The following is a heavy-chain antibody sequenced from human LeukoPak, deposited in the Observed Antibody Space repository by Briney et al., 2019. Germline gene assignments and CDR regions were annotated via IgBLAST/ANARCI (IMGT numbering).Heavy chain of an antibody. CDR3: ARHGDNYYYYMDV. CDR1: GGSISSYY. D-gene: IGHD5-24*01. CDR2: IYYSGST. Sequence: TSETLSLTCTVSGGSISSYYWSWIRQPPGKGLEWIGYIYYSGSTYYNPSLKSRVTISVDTSKNQFSLKLSSVTAADTAVYYCARHGDNYYYYMDVWGKGTTVTISS. J-gene: IGHJ6*03. V-gene: IGHV4-59*04.